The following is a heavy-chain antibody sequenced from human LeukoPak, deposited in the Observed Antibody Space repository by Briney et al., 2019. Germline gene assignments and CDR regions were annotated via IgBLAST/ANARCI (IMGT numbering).Heavy chain of an antibody. CDR1: GGSISSYY. Sequence: SETLSLTCTVSGGSISSYYWSWIRQPPGKGLEWIGYIYYSGSTNYNPSLKSRVTISVDTSKNQFSLKLSSVTAADTAVYYCARALGRYFDWNTQYYFDYWGQGTLVTVSS. J-gene: IGHJ4*02. D-gene: IGHD3-9*01. CDR2: IYYSGST. CDR3: ARALGRYFDWNTQYYFDY. V-gene: IGHV4-59*01.